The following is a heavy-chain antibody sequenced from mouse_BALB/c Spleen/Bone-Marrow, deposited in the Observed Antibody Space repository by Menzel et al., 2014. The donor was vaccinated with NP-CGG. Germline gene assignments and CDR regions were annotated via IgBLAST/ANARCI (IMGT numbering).Heavy chain of an antibody. D-gene: IGHD2-4*01. V-gene: IGHV14-3*02. Sequence: EVQLQQSGAELVKPGASVKLSCTASGFNIKDTYMHWVKQRPEQGLEWIGRIDPANGNTKYDPKFQGKATITADTSSNTAFLQLSSLTSEDTAVYYCAVYDYEGFAYWGQGTLVTVSA. CDR2: IDPANGNT. CDR1: GFNIKDTY. CDR3: AVYDYEGFAY. J-gene: IGHJ3*01.